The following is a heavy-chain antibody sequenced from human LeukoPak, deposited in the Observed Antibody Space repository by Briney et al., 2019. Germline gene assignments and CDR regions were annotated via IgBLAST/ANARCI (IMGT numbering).Heavy chain of an antibody. V-gene: IGHV3-15*01. D-gene: IGHD3-16*02. J-gene: IGHJ4*02. CDR3: TTDPYYDYVWGSYRPDY. Sequence: GGSLRLSCAASGFTFSNAWMSWVRQAPGKGLEWVGRVKSKTDGGTTDYAAPVKGRFTISRDESKNTLYLQMNSLKTEDTAVYYCTTDPYYDYVWGSYRPDYWGQGTLVTVSS. CDR1: GFTFSNAW. CDR2: VKSKTDGGTT.